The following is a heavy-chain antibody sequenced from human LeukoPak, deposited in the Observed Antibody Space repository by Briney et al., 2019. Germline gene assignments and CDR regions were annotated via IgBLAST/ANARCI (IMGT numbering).Heavy chain of an antibody. V-gene: IGHV3-53*01. CDR2: IYRDDTT. J-gene: IGHJ4*02. Sequence: GGSLRLSCAASGFPVSSNYMSWVRQAPGKGLEWVSVIYRDDTTYYADSVKGRFTIFRDNSKNTLYLQTNSLRDDDTAVYYCARAPYGVGYTAERDYWGQGTLVTVSS. D-gene: IGHD3-16*02. CDR3: ARAPYGVGYTAERDY. CDR1: GFPVSSNY.